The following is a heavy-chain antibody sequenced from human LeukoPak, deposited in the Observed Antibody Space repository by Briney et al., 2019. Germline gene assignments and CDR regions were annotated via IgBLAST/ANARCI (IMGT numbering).Heavy chain of an antibody. Sequence: GGSLRLSCAASGFTFSSYSMNWVRQAPGKGLEWVSSISSSSSYIYYADSVKGRFTISRDNAKNSLYLQMNSLRAEDTAVYYCARGAPGSPRGFFDYWGQGTLVTVSS. V-gene: IGHV3-21*01. CDR1: GFTFSSYS. CDR3: ARGAPGSPRGFFDY. D-gene: IGHD3-10*01. CDR2: ISSSSSYI. J-gene: IGHJ4*02.